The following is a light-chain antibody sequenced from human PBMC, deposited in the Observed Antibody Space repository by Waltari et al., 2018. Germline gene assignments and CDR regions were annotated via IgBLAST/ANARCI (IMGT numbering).Light chain of an antibody. CDR3: QQYGSSPPLT. Sequence: EIVLTQSPGTLSLSPGERATLSCRASQSVTSSYLAWYQQKPGQAPRLLMYCASSRATGIPDRFSGSGSGTDFTLTISRLEPEDFAVYYCQQYGSSPPLTFGGGTKVEIK. CDR2: CAS. J-gene: IGKJ4*01. V-gene: IGKV3-20*01. CDR1: QSVTSSY.